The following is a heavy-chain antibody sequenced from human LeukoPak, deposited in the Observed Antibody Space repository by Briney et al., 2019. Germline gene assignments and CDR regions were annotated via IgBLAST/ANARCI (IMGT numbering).Heavy chain of an antibody. J-gene: IGHJ5*02. CDR3: AREVHRGGWLQLEGWFDP. CDR2: IYYSGST. CDR1: GGSISSGDYY. V-gene: IGHV4-30-4*01. Sequence: SETLSLTCTVSGGSISSGDYYWSWIRQPPGKGLEWIGYIYYSGSTYNNPSLKSRVTISVDTSKNQFSLKLSSVTAADTAVYYCAREVHRGGWLQLEGWFDPWGQGTLVTVSS. D-gene: IGHD5-24*01.